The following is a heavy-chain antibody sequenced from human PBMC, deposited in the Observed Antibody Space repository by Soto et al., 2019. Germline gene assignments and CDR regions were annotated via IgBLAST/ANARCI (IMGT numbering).Heavy chain of an antibody. J-gene: IGHJ4*02. D-gene: IGHD5-12*01. Sequence: SETLSLTCLVSGGSISSSTYYWGWIRQPPGKGLEWIGSIYYSGATYYNPSLRSRITISMDRSKNHFSLKLTSVTAADTAIYYCAPVGIGTTTVDYWGQGTLVTVSS. CDR2: IYYSGAT. V-gene: IGHV4-39*02. CDR1: GGSISSSTYY. CDR3: APVGIGTTTVDY.